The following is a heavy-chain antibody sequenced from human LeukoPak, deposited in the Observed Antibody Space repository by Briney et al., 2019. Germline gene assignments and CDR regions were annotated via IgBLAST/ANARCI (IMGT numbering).Heavy chain of an antibody. J-gene: IGHJ3*02. Sequence: PSETLSLTCTVSGASISSSSYYWGWIRQPPGKGLEWIGSIYYSGSTYYNPSLKSRVTILVDTSKNQFSLKLTSVTAADTAVYYCARAGIVVVPAATKGAFDIWGQGTMVTVSS. D-gene: IGHD2-2*01. CDR1: GASISSSSYY. V-gene: IGHV4-39*07. CDR2: IYYSGST. CDR3: ARAGIVVVPAATKGAFDI.